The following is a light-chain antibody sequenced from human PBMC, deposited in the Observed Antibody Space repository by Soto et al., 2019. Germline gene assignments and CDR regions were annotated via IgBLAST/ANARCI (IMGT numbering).Light chain of an antibody. V-gene: IGKV3-11*01. CDR1: QSVSRS. CDR2: EAS. CDR3: QQRSNWPLT. Sequence: ETVLTQSPVTLSLSPGETATLSCRASQSVSRSLAWYQQKPGQAPRLLISEASNRATGIPARFSGSGSGTDFTLTIGSLEPEDFAVYYCQQRSNWPLTFGGGTKVEIK. J-gene: IGKJ4*01.